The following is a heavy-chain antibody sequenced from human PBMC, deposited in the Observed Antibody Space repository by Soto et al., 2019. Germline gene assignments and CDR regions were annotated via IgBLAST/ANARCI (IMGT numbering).Heavy chain of an antibody. CDR2: ISESGGST. CDR1: GFTFRSYA. CDR3: AKDKPGTTAFDI. V-gene: IGHV3-23*01. J-gene: IGHJ3*02. Sequence: LRLSCVGSGFTFRSYAMSWVRQAPGKGLEWVSAISESGGSTYYADSVKGRFTISRDNSKNTLYLQMNSLRAEDTATYYCAKDKPGTTAFDIWGRGTLVTVSS. D-gene: IGHD1-1*01.